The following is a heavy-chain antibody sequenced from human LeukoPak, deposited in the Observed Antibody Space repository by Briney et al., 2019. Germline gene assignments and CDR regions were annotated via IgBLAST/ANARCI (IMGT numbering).Heavy chain of an antibody. CDR3: AKDGSRRFGSRLGYFDY. J-gene: IGHJ4*02. Sequence: GRSLRLSCAASGFTFSSYGMHWVRQAPGKGLEWVAVISYDGSNKYYADSVKGRFTISRDNSKNTLYLQMNSLRAEDTAVYYCAKDGSRRFGSRLGYFDYWGQGTLVTVSS. CDR1: GFTFSSYG. D-gene: IGHD3-10*01. CDR2: ISYDGSNK. V-gene: IGHV3-30*18.